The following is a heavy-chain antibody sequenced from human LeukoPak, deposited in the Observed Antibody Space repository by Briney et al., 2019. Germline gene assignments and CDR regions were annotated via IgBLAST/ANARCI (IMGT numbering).Heavy chain of an antibody. CDR2: NHYSGSG. Sequence: PSETLSLTCTVSGGSISGSGYYWGWIRQPPGKGLEWIVSNHYSGSGYHNPSLKSRVTISVDTSKNQFSLKLSSVTAADTAVYYCARHMGGDSGDYYLDYWGQGTLVTVSS. D-gene: IGHD3-16*01. V-gene: IGHV4-39*01. CDR3: ARHMGGDSGDYYLDY. J-gene: IGHJ4*02. CDR1: GGSISGSGYY.